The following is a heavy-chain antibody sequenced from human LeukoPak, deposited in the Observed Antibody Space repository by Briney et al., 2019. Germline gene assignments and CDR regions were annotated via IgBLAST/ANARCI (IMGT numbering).Heavy chain of an antibody. CDR3: ARARIAATDFDY. V-gene: IGHV3-30-3*01. CDR1: GFTFSSYA. CDR2: ISYDGSNK. D-gene: IGHD6-13*01. Sequence: PGRSLRLSCAASGFTFSSYAMHWVRQAPGKGLEWVAVISYDGSNKYYADSVKGRFTISRDNSKNTLYLQMNSLRAEDTAVYYCARARIAATDFDYWGQETLVTVSS. J-gene: IGHJ4*02.